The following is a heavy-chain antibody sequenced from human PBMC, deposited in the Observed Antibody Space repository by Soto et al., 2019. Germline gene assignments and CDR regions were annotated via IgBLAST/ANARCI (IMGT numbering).Heavy chain of an antibody. CDR2: ISWNSGSI. J-gene: IGHJ5*02. Sequence: EVQLVESGGGLVQPGRSLRLSCAASGFTFDDYAMHWVRQAPGKGLEWVSGISWNSGSIGYADSVKGRFTISRDNAKNSLYLQMNSLRAEDTALYYCARPHWGTVTWWFDPWGQGTLVTVSS. CDR3: ARPHWGTVTWWFDP. D-gene: IGHD4-17*01. V-gene: IGHV3-9*01. CDR1: GFTFDDYA.